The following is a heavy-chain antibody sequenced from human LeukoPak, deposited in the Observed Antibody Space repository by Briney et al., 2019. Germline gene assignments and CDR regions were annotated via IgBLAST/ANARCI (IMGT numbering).Heavy chain of an antibody. V-gene: IGHV4-31*03. CDR3: ARALSSASGNSYNEAFDI. D-gene: IGHD3-10*01. CDR1: GGSIRSGGYY. J-gene: IGHJ3*02. CDR2: IYYSGNT. Sequence: SQTLSLTCTISGGSIRSGGYYWSWIRQHPGKGLEWIGYIYYSGNTYYNPSLNSRITVSLDTSKNQFSLKLNSVTAADTAVYYCARALSSASGNSYNEAFDIWGQGTMVTVSS.